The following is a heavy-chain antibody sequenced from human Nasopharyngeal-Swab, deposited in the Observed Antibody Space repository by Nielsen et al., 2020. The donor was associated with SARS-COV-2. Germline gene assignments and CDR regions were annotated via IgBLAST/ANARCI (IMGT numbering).Heavy chain of an antibody. CDR2: IKQDGSEY. J-gene: IGHJ4*02. Sequence: WIRQPPGKGLEWLANIKQDGSEYYYVDSVKGRFTISRDNAKNSLYLQMNSLRAEDTAVYYCARDKTYYYDSSGYSQDYWGQGTLVTVSS. CDR3: ARDKTYYYDSSGYSQDY. D-gene: IGHD3-22*01. V-gene: IGHV3-7*01.